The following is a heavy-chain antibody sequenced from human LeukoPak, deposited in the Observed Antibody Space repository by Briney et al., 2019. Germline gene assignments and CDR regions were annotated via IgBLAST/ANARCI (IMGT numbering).Heavy chain of an antibody. V-gene: IGHV4-61*08. CDR3: ARDLDSSSSHWLDP. D-gene: IGHD6-6*01. J-gene: IGHJ5*02. Sequence: SETLSLTCTVSGGSISSGGYYWSWIRQHPGKGLEWIGYMYYSGSTKYNPSLKSRVTISIYTSNNKFSLKLNSVTAADTAVYYCARDLDSSSSHWLDPWGQGILVSVSS. CDR1: GGSISSGGYY. CDR2: MYYSGST.